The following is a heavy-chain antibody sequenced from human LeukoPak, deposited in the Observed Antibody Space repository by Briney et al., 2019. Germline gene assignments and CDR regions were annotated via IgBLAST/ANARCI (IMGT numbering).Heavy chain of an antibody. J-gene: IGHJ4*02. Sequence: GGSLRLSCAASGITFSSHAMTWVRQAPGKGLEWVAAIRGNGATTDYADSVKGRFTISRGNSKSTLYLQMNSLRAEDTAVYYCAKAYHDSGCLIDYWGQGTLVTVSS. CDR1: GITFSSHA. D-gene: IGHD6-19*01. V-gene: IGHV3-23*01. CDR2: IRGNGATT. CDR3: AKAYHDSGCLIDY.